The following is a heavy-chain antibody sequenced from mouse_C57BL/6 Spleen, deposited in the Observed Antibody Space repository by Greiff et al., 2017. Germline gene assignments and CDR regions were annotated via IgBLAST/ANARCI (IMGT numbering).Heavy chain of an antibody. D-gene: IGHD4-1*01. CDR1: GYTFTDYE. J-gene: IGHJ3*01. V-gene: IGHV1-15*01. CDR2: IDPETGGT. CDR3: TRYWAGAY. Sequence: QVQLQQSGAELVRPGASVTLSCKASGYTFTDYEMHWVKQTPVHGLEWIGAIDPETGGTAYNQKFKGKAILTADKSSSTAYMELRSLTSEDSAVYYCTRYWAGAYWGQGTLVTVSA.